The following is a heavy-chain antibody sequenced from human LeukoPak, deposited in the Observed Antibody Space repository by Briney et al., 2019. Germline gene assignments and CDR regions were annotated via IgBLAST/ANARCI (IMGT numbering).Heavy chain of an antibody. CDR3: ARRWLHRKGFDY. CDR2: INHSGST. D-gene: IGHD5-24*01. J-gene: IGHJ4*02. Sequence: PSETLSLTCAVYGGSFSGYYWSWIRQPPGKGLEWIGEINHSGSTNYNPSLKSRVTISVDTSKNQFSLKLSSVTAADTAVYYRARRWLHRKGFDYWGQGTLVTVSS. CDR1: GGSFSGYY. V-gene: IGHV4-34*01.